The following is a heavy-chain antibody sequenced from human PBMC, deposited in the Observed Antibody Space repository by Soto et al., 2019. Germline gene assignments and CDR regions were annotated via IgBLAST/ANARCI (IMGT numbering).Heavy chain of an antibody. CDR1: GYTFTSYG. CDR3: ARVEAAGIGYYYYMDV. CDR2: ISAYNGNT. Sequence: ASVKVSCKASGYTFTSYGISWVRQAPGQGLEWMGWISAYNGNTNYAQKLQGRVTMTTDTSTSTAYMELRSLRSDDTAVYYCARVEAAGIGYYYYMDVWGKGTTVTVSS. J-gene: IGHJ6*03. D-gene: IGHD6-13*01. V-gene: IGHV1-18*01.